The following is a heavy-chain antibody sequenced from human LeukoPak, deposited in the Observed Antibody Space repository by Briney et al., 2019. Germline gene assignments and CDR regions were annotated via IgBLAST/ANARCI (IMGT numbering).Heavy chain of an antibody. CDR1: GFTFSDHY. J-gene: IGHJ4*02. D-gene: IGHD1-26*01. CDR2: IRNRANGYTT. Sequence: PGGSLRLSCVASGFTFSDHYMGWVRQAPGKGLEWVGQIRNRANGYTTNYAASVNGRFTISRDDSKKSLYLQMRSLKTEDTAVYYCADVGGSLWGQGTLVNVSS. V-gene: IGHV3-72*01. CDR3: ADVGGSL.